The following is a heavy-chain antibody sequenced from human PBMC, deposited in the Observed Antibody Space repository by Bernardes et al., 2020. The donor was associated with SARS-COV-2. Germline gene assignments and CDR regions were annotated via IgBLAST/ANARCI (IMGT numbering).Heavy chain of an antibody. J-gene: IGHJ4*02. CDR2: ISGSGGRT. D-gene: IGHD1-1*01. CDR1: GFPFISFA. CDR3: AKPGTDY. Sequence: GGSLILSCAASGFPFISFAMSWVRQAPGKGLEWVSVISGSGGRTNYADSVKGRFTISRDNSKNTLFLQMNSLRAEDTAVYYCAKPGTDYWGQGTLVTVSS. V-gene: IGHV3-23*01.